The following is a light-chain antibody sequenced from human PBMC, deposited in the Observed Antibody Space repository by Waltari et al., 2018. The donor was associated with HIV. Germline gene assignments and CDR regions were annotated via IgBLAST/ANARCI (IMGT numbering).Light chain of an antibody. J-gene: IGLJ2*01. Sequence: TISCSGSSSNIGSNYVYWYQQLPGTAPKLLIYRNNQRPSGVPDRFSGSKSGTSASLAISGLRSEDEADYYCAAWDDSLSGVVFGGGTKLTVL. CDR1: SSNIGSNY. CDR2: RNN. CDR3: AAWDDSLSGVV. V-gene: IGLV1-47*01.